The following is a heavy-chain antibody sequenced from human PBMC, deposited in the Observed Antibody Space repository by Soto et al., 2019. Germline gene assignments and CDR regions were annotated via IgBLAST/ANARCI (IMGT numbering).Heavy chain of an antibody. Sequence: SVKVSCKASGGTFSSYAISCVRQAPGQGLEWMGGIIPIFGTANYAQKFQGRVTITADESTSTAYMELSSLRSEDTAVYYCARGELAAAGTGYYYYGMDVWGQGTTVTVSS. D-gene: IGHD6-13*01. V-gene: IGHV1-69*13. CDR3: ARGELAAAGTGYYYYGMDV. J-gene: IGHJ6*02. CDR2: IIPIFGTA. CDR1: GGTFSSYA.